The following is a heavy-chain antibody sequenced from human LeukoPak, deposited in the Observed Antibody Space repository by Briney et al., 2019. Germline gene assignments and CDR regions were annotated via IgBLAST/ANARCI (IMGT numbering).Heavy chain of an antibody. Sequence: PGGSLRLSCAASGFTFSSYAMHWVRQAPGKGLEWVAVISYDGSNKYYADSVKGRFTISRDNSKNTLYLQMNSLGAEDTAVYYCARGINWNDVFDYWGQGTLVTVSS. J-gene: IGHJ4*02. D-gene: IGHD1-1*01. CDR3: ARGINWNDVFDY. V-gene: IGHV3-30-3*01. CDR2: ISYDGSNK. CDR1: GFTFSSYA.